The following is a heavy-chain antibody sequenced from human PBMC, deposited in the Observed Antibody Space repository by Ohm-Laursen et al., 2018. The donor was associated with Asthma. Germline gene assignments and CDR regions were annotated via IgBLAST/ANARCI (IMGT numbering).Heavy chain of an antibody. D-gene: IGHD3-22*01. CDR1: GFTFSSNA. J-gene: IGHJ4*02. CDR3: ARVGTMIVVVPGGFDY. CDR2: ISKDGSNK. V-gene: IGHV3-30-3*01. Sequence: SLRLSCSAAGFTFSSNAMHWVRQAPGKGLEWVAVISKDGSNKYYAESVKGRFTISRDNSMNTLYVQMNSLRAEDTAVYYCARVGTMIVVVPGGFDYWGQGTLVTVSS.